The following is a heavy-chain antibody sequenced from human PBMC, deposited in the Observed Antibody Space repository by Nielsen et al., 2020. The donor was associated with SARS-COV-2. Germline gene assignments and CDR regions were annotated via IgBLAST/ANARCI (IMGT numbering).Heavy chain of an antibody. J-gene: IGHJ5*02. CDR3: ARGSSGWYEWFDP. V-gene: IGHV1-2*06. CDR1: GYIFTGYY. D-gene: IGHD6-19*01. CDR2: INPNSGGT. Sequence: ASVKVSCKASGYIFTGYYMHWVRQAPGQGLEWMGRINPNSGGTNYAQKFQGRVTMTRDTSISTAYMELSRLRSDDTAVYYCARGSSGWYEWFDPWGQGTLVTVSS.